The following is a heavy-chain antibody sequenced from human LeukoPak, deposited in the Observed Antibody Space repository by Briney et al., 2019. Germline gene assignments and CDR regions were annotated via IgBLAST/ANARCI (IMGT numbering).Heavy chain of an antibody. V-gene: IGHV3-21*01. D-gene: IGHD3-22*01. CDR1: GFTFSSYS. J-gene: IGHJ4*02. CDR2: ISSSSSYI. CDR3: ARGSDYYDSSGPGGFDY. Sequence: GGSLRLSCAASGFTFSSYSMNWVRQAPGKGLEWVSSISSSSSYIYYADSVKGRFTISRDSAKNSLYLQMNSLRAEDTAVYYCARGSDYYDSSGPGGFDYWGQGTLVTVSS.